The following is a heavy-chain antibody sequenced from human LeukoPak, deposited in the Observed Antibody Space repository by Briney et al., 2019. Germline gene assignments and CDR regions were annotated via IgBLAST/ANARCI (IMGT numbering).Heavy chain of an antibody. Sequence: GGSLRLSCAASGFTFSSYTMSWVRQAPGKGLEWVSTITTGDGNTYYADTVKGRFTVSRDNSKNTLFLQMNSLRAEDTAVYYCAKDGGLWVSAHWGDSWGRGTLVTVSS. CDR3: AKDGGLWVSAHWGDS. CDR1: GFTFSSYT. D-gene: IGHD7-27*01. CDR2: ITTGDGNT. J-gene: IGHJ4*02. V-gene: IGHV3-23*01.